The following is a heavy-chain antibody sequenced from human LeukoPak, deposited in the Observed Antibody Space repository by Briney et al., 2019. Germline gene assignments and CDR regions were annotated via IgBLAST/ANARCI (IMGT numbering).Heavy chain of an antibody. CDR1: GGSISSSSYY. Sequence: SETLSLTCTVSGGSISSSSYYWGWIRQPPGKGLEWIGSIYYSGSTYYNPSLKSRVTISVDTSKNQFALKLSSVTAADTAVYYGARRGGGYDGRDYWGQGTLVTVSS. CDR3: ARRGGGYDGRDY. J-gene: IGHJ4*02. D-gene: IGHD5-12*01. CDR2: IYYSGST. V-gene: IGHV4-39*01.